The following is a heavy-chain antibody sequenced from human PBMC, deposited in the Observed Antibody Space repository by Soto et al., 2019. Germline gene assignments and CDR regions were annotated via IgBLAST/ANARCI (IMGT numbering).Heavy chain of an antibody. J-gene: IGHJ3*02. CDR3: ARSPSSYYDFWSVDAFDI. Sequence: GGSLRLSCVGSGFIFSNNGMHWVRQTPGKGLEWVAFMSYDGSDTFYADSVKGRFTISRDNSKNTLYLQMNSLRAEDTAVYYCARSPSSYYDFWSVDAFDIWGQGTMVTVSS. CDR1: GFIFSNNG. V-gene: IGHV3-30*03. D-gene: IGHD3-3*01. CDR2: MSYDGSDT.